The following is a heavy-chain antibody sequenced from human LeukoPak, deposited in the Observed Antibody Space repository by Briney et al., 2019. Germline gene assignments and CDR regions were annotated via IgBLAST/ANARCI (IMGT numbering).Heavy chain of an antibody. V-gene: IGHV3-23*01. D-gene: IGHD3-22*01. CDR2: ISSSGGST. Sequence: PGGSLRLSCAASGFIFGSYAMGWVRQAPGTGLEWVSSISSSGGSTYYADSVKGRFTISRDDSKNTLHLQMNSLRAEDTVVYYRANDGDDYVNSGYSSWFDPWGQGTLVTVSS. J-gene: IGHJ5*02. CDR3: ANDGDDYVNSGYSSWFDP. CDR1: GFIFGSYA.